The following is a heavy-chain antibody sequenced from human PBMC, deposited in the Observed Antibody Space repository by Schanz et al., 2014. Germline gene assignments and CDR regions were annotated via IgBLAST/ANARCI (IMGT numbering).Heavy chain of an antibody. J-gene: IGHJ4*02. CDR3: ARLDPYCRSGTCSRAFDF. CDR1: GFGFSSYS. CDR2: ISSSSSTR. V-gene: IGHV3-48*04. Sequence: EVQLVESGGGLIQPGGSLRLSCAASGFGFSSYSMNWVRQAPGKGLEWVSYISSSSSTRYYADSVKGRFTISRDSSKNTLFLQMNSLRTEDTAVYYCARLDPYCRSGTCSRAFDFWGQGTLVTVSS. D-gene: IGHD2-15*01.